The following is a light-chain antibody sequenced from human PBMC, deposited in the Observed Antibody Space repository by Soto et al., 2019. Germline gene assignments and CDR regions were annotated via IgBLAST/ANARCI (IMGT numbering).Light chain of an antibody. J-gene: IGKJ4*01. CDR1: QSVSSSY. CDR3: QQYGSSLLT. V-gene: IGKV3-20*01. CDR2: GAS. Sequence: IVLTQSPAPLSVSPGARAPLSCRASQSVSSSYLAWYQQKPGQAPRLLIYGASSRATGIPDRFSGSGSGTDFTLPISRLEPEDFAVYYCQQYGSSLLTFGGGTQVDI.